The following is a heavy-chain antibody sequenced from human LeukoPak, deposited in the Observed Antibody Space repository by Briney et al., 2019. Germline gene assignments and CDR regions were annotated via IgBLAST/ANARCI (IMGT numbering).Heavy chain of an antibody. D-gene: IGHD4-17*01. CDR1: GFTFSSYG. J-gene: IGHJ4*02. V-gene: IGHV3-33*08. CDR3: ARDRGHYGDYVSYDY. CDR2: IWYDGSNK. Sequence: PGGSLRLSCAASGFTFSSYGMHWVRQAPGKGLEWVAIIWYDGSNKHYADSVKGRFTISRDNSKNTLYLQMNSLRAEDTAVYYCARDRGHYGDYVSYDYWGQGTLVTVSS.